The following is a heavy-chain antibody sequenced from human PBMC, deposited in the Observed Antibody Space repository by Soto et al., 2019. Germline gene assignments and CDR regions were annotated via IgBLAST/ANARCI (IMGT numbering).Heavy chain of an antibody. CDR2: ISGSGGST. J-gene: IGHJ6*04. CDR3: AKANSSSWLGYVMAV. D-gene: IGHD6-13*01. Sequence: VGSLRLSCAASGFTFSSYAMSWVRQAPGKGLEWVSAISGSGGSTYYADSVKGRFTISRDNSKNTLYLQMNSLRAEDTAVYYWAKANSSSWLGYVMAVWGKGTRVTVSS. V-gene: IGHV3-23*01. CDR1: GFTFSSYA.